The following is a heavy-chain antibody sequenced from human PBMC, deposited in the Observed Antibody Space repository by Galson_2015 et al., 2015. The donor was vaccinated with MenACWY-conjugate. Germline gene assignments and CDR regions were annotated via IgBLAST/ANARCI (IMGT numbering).Heavy chain of an antibody. D-gene: IGHD6-19*01. V-gene: IGHV3-7*01. CDR2: IKDDGSGT. CDR1: GFTFNTHW. Sequence: SLRLSCAASGFTFNTHWMGWVRQAPGEGLEWVANIKDDGSGTYYADSVKGRFTISRDNARNSLYLHMNNLRAEDTAVYYCARAKEQWLSKTFDVWGQGTMVTVSS. CDR3: ARAKEQWLSKTFDV. J-gene: IGHJ3*01.